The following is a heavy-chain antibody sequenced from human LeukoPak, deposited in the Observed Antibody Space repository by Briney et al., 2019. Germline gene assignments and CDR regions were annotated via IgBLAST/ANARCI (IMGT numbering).Heavy chain of an antibody. CDR1: GESCRAYC. J-gene: IGHJ5*02. D-gene: IGHD4-11*01. CDR3: ARGDYGNQRSNNWFDP. Sequence: SETLSLTCAVYGESCRAYCWTWLRQPPGKGLEWIGEISHSGSANYNPSLKSRVTISVDTSKNQFSLRLSSVTAADTAVYYCARGDYGNQRSNNWFDPWGQGTLVTVSS. V-gene: IGHV4-34*01. CDR2: ISHSGSA.